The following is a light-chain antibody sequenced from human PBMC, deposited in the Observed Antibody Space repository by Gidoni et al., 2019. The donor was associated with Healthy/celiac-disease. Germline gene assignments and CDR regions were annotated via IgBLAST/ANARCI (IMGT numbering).Light chain of an antibody. Sequence: QSALTQPASVAGSPGQSITISCTGTSSDVGGYNYVAWYQQHPGKAPKLMIYDVSNRPSGVSNRFSGSKSGNTSSLTISVLQAEDVADYYCSSYTSSSTLFGGGTKLTVL. CDR2: DVS. V-gene: IGLV2-14*03. J-gene: IGLJ2*01. CDR3: SSYTSSSTL. CDR1: SSDVGGYNY.